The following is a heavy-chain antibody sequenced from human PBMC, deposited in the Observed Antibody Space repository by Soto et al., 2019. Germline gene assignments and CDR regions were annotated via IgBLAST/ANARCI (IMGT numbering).Heavy chain of an antibody. V-gene: IGHV1-8*01. CDR3: ARGVTAGVDH. CDR1: GYTFTDLD. D-gene: IGHD2-21*02. CDR2: MHPTSGDT. Sequence: ASVKVSCKTSGYTFTDLDINWVRQATGQGLEWMGWMHPTSGDTGYAQNFQGRVTMTRDISISTAYMELNNLRYEDTAFYYCARGVTAGVDHWGQGTLVTVSS. J-gene: IGHJ4*02.